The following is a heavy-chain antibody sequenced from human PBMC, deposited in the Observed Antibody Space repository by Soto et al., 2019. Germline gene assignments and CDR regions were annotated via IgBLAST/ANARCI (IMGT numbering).Heavy chain of an antibody. Sequence: QITLKASGPTLVKPTQTLTLTCTVYGFSLSTRGVGVGWIRQHPGKALEWIALIFWDDDKRCRPSLKSRLTITKDTSKNQVVLTMTNMDPVDTATYFCAHRPRRLTYFDYWGQGTLVTVSS. CDR1: GFSLSTRGVG. D-gene: IGHD3-16*01. CDR2: IFWDDDK. J-gene: IGHJ4*02. V-gene: IGHV2-5*02. CDR3: AHRPRRLTYFDY.